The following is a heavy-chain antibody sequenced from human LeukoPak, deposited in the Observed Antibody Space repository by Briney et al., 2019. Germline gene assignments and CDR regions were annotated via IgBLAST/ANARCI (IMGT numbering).Heavy chain of an antibody. V-gene: IGHV3-53*01. CDR1: GFTVSSNY. J-gene: IGHJ4*02. D-gene: IGHD3-10*01. CDR2: IYSGGST. Sequence: GSLRLSCAASGFTVSSNYMSWVRQAPGKGLEWVSVIYSGGSTYYADSVKGRFTISRDNSKNTLYLQMNSLRAEDTAVYYCARGTYYYGSGSSYYFDYWGQGTLVTVSS. CDR3: ARGTYYYGSGSSYYFDY.